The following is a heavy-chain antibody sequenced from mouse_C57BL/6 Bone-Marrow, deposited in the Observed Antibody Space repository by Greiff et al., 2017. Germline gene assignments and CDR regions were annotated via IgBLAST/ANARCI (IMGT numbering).Heavy chain of an antibody. J-gene: IGHJ4*01. CDR1: GYAFSSYW. D-gene: IGHD2-4*01. CDR3: ARWDYDGGDYAMDY. Sequence: VQLKESGAELVKPGASVKISCKASGYAFSSYWMNWVKQRPGKGLEWIGQIYPGDGDTNYNGKFKGKATLTADKSSSTAYMQLSSLTSEDSAVYFCARWDYDGGDYAMDYWGQGTSVTVSS. CDR2: IYPGDGDT. V-gene: IGHV1-80*01.